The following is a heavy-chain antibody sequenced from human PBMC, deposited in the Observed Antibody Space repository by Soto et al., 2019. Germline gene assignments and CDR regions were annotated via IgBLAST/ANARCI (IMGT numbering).Heavy chain of an antibody. J-gene: IGHJ5*02. V-gene: IGHV1-46*01. Sequence: ASVKVSCKASGYTFTSYYMHWVRQAPGQGLEWMGIINPSGGSTSYAQRFQGRVTMTRDTSTSTVYMELSSLRSEDTAVYYCAKGPTSNEVWFDPWGQGTLVTVSS. CDR1: GYTFTSYY. CDR2: INPSGGST. CDR3: AKGPTSNEVWFDP.